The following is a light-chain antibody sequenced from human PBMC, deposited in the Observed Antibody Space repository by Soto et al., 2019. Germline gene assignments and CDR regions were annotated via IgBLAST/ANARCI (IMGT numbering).Light chain of an antibody. CDR1: SSTIGNYNL. J-gene: IGLJ3*02. V-gene: IGLV2-23*01. CDR2: EGN. CDR3: CSYAGSTTWV. Sequence: QSVLTQPASVSGSPGQSITISCTGTSSTIGNYNLVSWYQQHPGEAPKLMIYEGNKRPSGVSSRFSGSKSGYTASLTISGLQAEDEADYYCCSYAGSTTWVFGGGTKVTVL.